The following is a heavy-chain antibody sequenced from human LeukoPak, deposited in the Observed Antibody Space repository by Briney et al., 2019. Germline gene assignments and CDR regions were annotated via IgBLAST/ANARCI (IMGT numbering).Heavy chain of an antibody. CDR3: AREHIAAPGTGWFAP. Sequence: PGRSLRLSCVGSGFSFGSYAIHGVRQAPGEGLEWLAVISYGGSKKYYGDCVKVRFPLTRDNSTNTLYLQMNSLRVADTAVYFCAREHIAAPGTGWFAPWGQGTLVTVSS. D-gene: IGHD6-13*01. CDR1: GFSFGSYA. CDR2: ISYGGSKK. V-gene: IGHV3-30-3*01. J-gene: IGHJ5*02.